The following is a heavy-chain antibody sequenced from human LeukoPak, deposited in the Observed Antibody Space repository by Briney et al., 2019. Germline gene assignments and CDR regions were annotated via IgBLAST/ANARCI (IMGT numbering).Heavy chain of an antibody. V-gene: IGHV3-66*01. Sequence: GGSLRLSCAASGFTVSSKYMSWVRQARGKGLEWVSGIYSGGSTYYADSVKGRFTISRDNSKNTVYLQMNSLRAEDTAVYYCERYTYYYDSSGYPFDYWGQGTLVTVSS. D-gene: IGHD3-22*01. CDR1: GFTVSSKY. CDR2: IYSGGST. CDR3: ERYTYYYDSSGYPFDY. J-gene: IGHJ4*02.